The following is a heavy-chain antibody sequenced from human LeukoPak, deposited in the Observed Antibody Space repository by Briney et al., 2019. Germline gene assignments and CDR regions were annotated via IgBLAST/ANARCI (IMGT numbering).Heavy chain of an antibody. V-gene: IGHV3-30*02. Sequence: GGSLRLSCAASGFTFSSYGMHWVRQAPGKGLERVAFIRYDGSNKYYADSVKGRFTISRDNSKNTLYLQMNSLRAEDTAVYYCAKVHYDILTGHLWGQGTLVTVSS. CDR3: AKVHYDILTGHL. CDR2: IRYDGSNK. CDR1: GFTFSSYG. J-gene: IGHJ4*02. D-gene: IGHD3-9*01.